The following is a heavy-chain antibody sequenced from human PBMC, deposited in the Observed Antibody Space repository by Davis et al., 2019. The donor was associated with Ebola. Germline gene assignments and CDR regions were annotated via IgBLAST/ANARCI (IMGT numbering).Heavy chain of an antibody. D-gene: IGHD3-10*01. CDR2: INPNSGGT. V-gene: IGHV1-2*04. Sequence: ASVKVSCKASGYAFTGYYMHWVRQAPGQGLEWMGWINPNSGGTNYAQKFQGWVTMTRDTSISTAYMELSRLRSDDTAVYYCAREGYYGSGSYGLDYWGQGTLVTVSS. J-gene: IGHJ4*02. CDR1: GYAFTGYY. CDR3: AREGYYGSGSYGLDY.